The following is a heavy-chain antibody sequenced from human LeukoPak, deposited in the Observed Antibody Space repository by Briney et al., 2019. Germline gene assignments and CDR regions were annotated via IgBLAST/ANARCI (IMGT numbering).Heavy chain of an antibody. CDR2: IDRSDSYT. CDR1: GCHFTSYW. D-gene: IGHD2-15*01. CDR3: AREPRGYCSGGSCWYY. J-gene: IGHJ4*02. Sequence: GESLRISWEGSGCHFTSYWITGVRQMPGKGLEGMGRIDRSDSYTNYSPSFQGHVTISAAKSISTAYLQWSSLKASDSAIYYCAREPRGYCSGGSCWYYWGQGTLVTVSS. V-gene: IGHV5-10-1*01.